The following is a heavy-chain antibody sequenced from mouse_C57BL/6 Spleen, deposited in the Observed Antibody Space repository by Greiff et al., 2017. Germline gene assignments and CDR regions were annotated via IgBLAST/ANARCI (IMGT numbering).Heavy chain of an antibody. CDR1: GYTFTSYW. CDR2: IDPSDSYT. Sequence: QVQLQQPGAELVKPGASVKLSCKASGYTFTSYWMQWVKQRPGQGLEWIGEIDPSDSYTNYNQKFKGKATLTVDTSSSTAYMQLSSLTSEDSAVYYCALWLRREAMDYWGQGTSVTVSS. D-gene: IGHD2-2*01. J-gene: IGHJ4*01. V-gene: IGHV1-50*01. CDR3: ALWLRREAMDY.